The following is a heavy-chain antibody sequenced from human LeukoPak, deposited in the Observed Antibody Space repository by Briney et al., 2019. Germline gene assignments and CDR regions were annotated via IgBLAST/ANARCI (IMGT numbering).Heavy chain of an antibody. D-gene: IGHD2-8*01. V-gene: IGHV1-2*02. Sequence: ASVKVSCKASGYTFTGYYMHWVRQAPGQGHEWMGWINPNAGVTIYAQRFQGRVTMTRDTSTSTVYMELSSLRSEDTAVYYCARDSNEWNWFDPWGQGTLVTVSS. CDR3: ARDSNEWNWFDP. CDR2: INPNAGVT. CDR1: GYTFTGYY. J-gene: IGHJ5*02.